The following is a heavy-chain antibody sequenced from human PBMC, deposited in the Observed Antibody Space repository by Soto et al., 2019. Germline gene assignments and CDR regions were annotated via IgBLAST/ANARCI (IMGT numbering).Heavy chain of an antibody. CDR2: ITSSSDTI. J-gene: IGHJ5*01. V-gene: IGHV3-48*02. CDR3: ARVIVVKLYPDPLPEIVRDDS. CDR1: GFTFSSFH. D-gene: IGHD1-26*01. Sequence: GSLRLSCAASGFTFSSFHVNWVRQAPGRGLEWVAYITSSSDTIYYSDSVKGRFTISRDNGKNSLFLQMNSLRDEETAVYYCARVIVVKLYPDPLPEIVRDDS.